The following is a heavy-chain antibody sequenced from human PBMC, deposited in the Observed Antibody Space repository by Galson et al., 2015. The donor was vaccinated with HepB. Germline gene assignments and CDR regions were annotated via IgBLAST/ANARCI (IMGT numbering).Heavy chain of an antibody. CDR2: IKSKTDGGTT. Sequence: SLRLSCAASGFTFSNAWMSWVRQAPGKGLEWVGRIKSKTDGGTTDYAAPVKGRFTISRDDSKNTLYLQMNSLKTEDTAVYYCTTDLSAVAVLVYWGQGTPVTVSS. D-gene: IGHD6-19*01. CDR3: TTDLSAVAVLVY. CDR1: GFTFSNAW. V-gene: IGHV3-15*01. J-gene: IGHJ4*02.